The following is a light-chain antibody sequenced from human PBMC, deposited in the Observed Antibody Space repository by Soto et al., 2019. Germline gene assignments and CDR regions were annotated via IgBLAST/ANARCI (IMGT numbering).Light chain of an antibody. V-gene: IGKV3-15*01. J-gene: IGKJ2*01. CDR3: QQYYNWPYT. Sequence: EIVMTQSPVTLSVSPGERATLSCRASQTVSSNLAWYQQKPGQAPRLLIYGASTRATGIPARFSGSGSGTEFTLTISSLQSEDFAVYYCQQYYNWPYTFGQGTKLDIK. CDR2: GAS. CDR1: QTVSSN.